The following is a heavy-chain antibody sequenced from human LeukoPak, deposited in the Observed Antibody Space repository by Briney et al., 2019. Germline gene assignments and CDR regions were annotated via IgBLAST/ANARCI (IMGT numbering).Heavy chain of an antibody. J-gene: IGHJ4*02. Sequence: ASVRVSCKASGYTFTSYGISWVRQAPGQRLKWMGWISAYNGNTNYAQKLQGRVTMTTDTSTSTAYMELRSLRSDDTAVYYCARSYCSGGSCYSSIDYWGQGTLVTVSS. CDR1: GYTFTSYG. D-gene: IGHD2-15*01. CDR2: ISAYNGNT. CDR3: ARSYCSGGSCYSSIDY. V-gene: IGHV1-18*01.